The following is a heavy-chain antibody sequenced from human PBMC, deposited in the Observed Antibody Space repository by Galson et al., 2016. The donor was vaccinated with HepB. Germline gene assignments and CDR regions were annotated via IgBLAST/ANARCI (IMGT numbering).Heavy chain of an antibody. J-gene: IGHJ4*02. V-gene: IGHV3-13*01. D-gene: IGHD2-2*01. CDR2: IDSDGDT. CDR3: ERALLGGGAGCSDTVAVPSAMDH. CDR1: GFTFSDYD. Sequence: SLRLSCAASGFTFSDYDMHWVRQAPGKSLEWVSAIDSDGDTFYQGSVEGRFTISRENSKNSLYLQMNGLSTGDTAVYYCERALLGGGAGCSDTVAVPSAMDHWGQGTLVTVSS.